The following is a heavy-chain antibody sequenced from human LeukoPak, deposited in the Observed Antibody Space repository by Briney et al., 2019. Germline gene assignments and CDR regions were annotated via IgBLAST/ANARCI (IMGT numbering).Heavy chain of an antibody. CDR1: GFTFSSYS. D-gene: IGHD1-26*01. CDR3: AKVFGWELLGLDY. Sequence: PGGSLRLSCAASGFTFSSYSMNWVRQAPGKGLEWVSSISSSSSYIYYADSVKGRFTISRDNAKNSLYLQMNSLRAEDTAVYYCAKVFGWELLGLDYWGQGTLVTVSS. J-gene: IGHJ4*02. V-gene: IGHV3-21*04. CDR2: ISSSSSYI.